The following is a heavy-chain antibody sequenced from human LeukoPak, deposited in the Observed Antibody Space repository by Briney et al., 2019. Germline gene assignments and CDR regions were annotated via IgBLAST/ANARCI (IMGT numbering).Heavy chain of an antibody. D-gene: IGHD3-10*01. CDR1: GGYISSGSYY. CDR3: AGGPGSYSKEAFDM. V-gene: IGHV4-61*02. J-gene: IGHJ3*02. CDR2: IFASGIT. Sequence: SETLSLTCTVSGGYISSGSYYWSWIRQPAEKGLEWIGRIFASGITNYNPFLKSRVTISVDTSNNQFSLKLSSVNAADTAVYYCAGGPGSYSKEAFDMWGQGTMVTVSS.